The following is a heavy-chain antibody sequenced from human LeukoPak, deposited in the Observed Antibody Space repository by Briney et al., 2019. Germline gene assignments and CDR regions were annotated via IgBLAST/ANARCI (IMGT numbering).Heavy chain of an antibody. J-gene: IGHJ4*02. CDR2: IYYSGST. D-gene: IGHD3-10*01. Sequence: SETLSLTCAVYGGSFSGYYWSWIRQPPGKGLEWIGYIYYSGSTYYNPSLKSRVTISVDTSKNQFSLKLSSVTAADTAVYYCARRRLIYGSGSYQYLYYFDYWGQGTLVTVSS. V-gene: IGHV4-59*12. CDR3: ARRRLIYGSGSYQYLYYFDY. CDR1: GGSFSGYY.